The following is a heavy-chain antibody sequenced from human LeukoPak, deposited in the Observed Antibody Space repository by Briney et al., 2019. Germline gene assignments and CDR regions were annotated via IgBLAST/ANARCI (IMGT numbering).Heavy chain of an antibody. J-gene: IGHJ4*02. D-gene: IGHD6-19*01. V-gene: IGHV3-23*01. CDR3: AKARGSGWYDY. Sequence: DPGGSLRLSCAASGFTFSSYAMSWVRQAPGKGLEWVSVVSGSGGSTYYADSVKGRFTISRDNSKNTLYLQMNSLRAEDTAVYYCAKARGSGWYDYWGQGTLVTVSS. CDR2: VSGSGGST. CDR1: GFTFSSYA.